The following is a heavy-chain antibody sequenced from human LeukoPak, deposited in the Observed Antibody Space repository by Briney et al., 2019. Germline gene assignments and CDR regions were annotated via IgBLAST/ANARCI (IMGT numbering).Heavy chain of an antibody. V-gene: IGHV4-38-2*02. CDR1: GYSISSGYY. CDR3: ARVSRERSLDY. Sequence: SETLSLTCTVSGYSISSGYYWGWIRQPPGKGLEWIGSTYHSGSTYYNPSLKSRVTISVDTSKNQFSLKLSSVTAADTAVYYCARVSRERSLDYWGQGTLVTVSS. CDR2: TYHSGST. D-gene: IGHD5-24*01. J-gene: IGHJ4*02.